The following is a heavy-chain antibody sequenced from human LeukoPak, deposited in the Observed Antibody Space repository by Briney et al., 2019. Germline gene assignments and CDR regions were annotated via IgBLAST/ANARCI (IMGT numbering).Heavy chain of an antibody. D-gene: IGHD6-6*01. Sequence: PSETLSLTCAVYGGSFSGYYWSWIRQPPGKGLEWIGEINHSGSTNYNPSLKSRVTISVDTSKNQFSLKLSSVTAADRAVYYCARVDPDSSSTLEVFDYWGQGTLVTVSS. CDR3: ARVDPDSSSTLEVFDY. CDR1: GGSFSGYY. CDR2: INHSGST. V-gene: IGHV4-34*01. J-gene: IGHJ4*02.